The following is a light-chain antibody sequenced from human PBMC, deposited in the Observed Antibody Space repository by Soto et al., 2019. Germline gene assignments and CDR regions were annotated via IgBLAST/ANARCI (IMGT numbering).Light chain of an antibody. V-gene: IGLV2-8*01. CDR2: EVT. J-gene: IGLJ2*01. Sequence: QSALTQPPSASGSPGQSVTISCTGTSSDVGGHNYVSWYQQRPGKAPKLIIYEVTQRPSGVSDRFSGSKSGNTATLTVSGLQAEDEADYHCSSYAGINTLVFGGGTKLTGL. CDR1: SSDVGGHNY. CDR3: SSYAGINTLV.